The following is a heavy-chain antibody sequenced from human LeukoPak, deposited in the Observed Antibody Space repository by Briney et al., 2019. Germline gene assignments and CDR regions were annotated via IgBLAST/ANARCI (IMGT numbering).Heavy chain of an antibody. D-gene: IGHD2-2*01. CDR3: AKDGIVIVPAGAFDY. J-gene: IGHJ4*02. CDR2: ISGSGGST. V-gene: IGHV3-23*01. CDR1: GFTVSSNY. Sequence: GGSLRLSCAASGFTVSSNYMSWVRQAPGKGLEWVSGISGSGGSTYYADSVKGRFTISRDNSKNTLYLQMSSLRAEDTAVYFCAKDGIVIVPAGAFDYWGQGTLVTVSS.